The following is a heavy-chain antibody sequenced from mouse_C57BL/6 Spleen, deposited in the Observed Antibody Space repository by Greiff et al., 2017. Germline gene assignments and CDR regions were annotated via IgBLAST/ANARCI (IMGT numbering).Heavy chain of an antibody. Sequence: EVKLMESGEGLVKPGGSLKLSCAASGFTFSSYAMSWVRQTPEKRLEWVAYISSGGDYIYYADTVKGRFTISRDNARNTLYLQMSSLKSEDTAMYYCTRDGRSRRGEYYFDYWGQGTTLTVSS. CDR3: TRDGRSRRGEYYFDY. J-gene: IGHJ2*01. D-gene: IGHD2-3*01. CDR2: ISSGGDYI. CDR1: GFTFSSYA. V-gene: IGHV5-9-1*02.